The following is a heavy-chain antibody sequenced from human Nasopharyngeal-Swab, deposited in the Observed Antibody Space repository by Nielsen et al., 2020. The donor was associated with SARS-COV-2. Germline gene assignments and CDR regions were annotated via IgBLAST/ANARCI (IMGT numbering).Heavy chain of an antibody. Sequence: GGSLSLSCAASGFTFSSYAMSWVRQAPGKGLEWVSGISGSGGSTYYADSVKGRFTISRDNSKNTLYLQMNSLRAEDTAVYYCAKAIAYYYDSSGYYYFDSWGQGTLVTISS. CDR3: AKAIAYYYDSSGYYYFDS. D-gene: IGHD3-22*01. J-gene: IGHJ4*02. CDR1: GFTFSSYA. V-gene: IGHV3-23*01. CDR2: ISGSGGST.